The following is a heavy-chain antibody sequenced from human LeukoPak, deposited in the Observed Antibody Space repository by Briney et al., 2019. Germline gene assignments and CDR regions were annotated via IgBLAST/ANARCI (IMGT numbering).Heavy chain of an antibody. CDR2: ISSDGSNK. J-gene: IGHJ4*02. D-gene: IGHD3-10*01. CDR3: AKDRRYYGSGSYYTFDY. CDR1: GFTFNSHA. V-gene: IGHV3-30-3*01. Sequence: PGGSLRLSCAASGFTFNSHAMHWVRQAPGKGLEWVAVISSDGSNKYYADSVKGRFTISRDNSKNTLYLQMNSLRAEDTAVYYCAKDRRYYGSGSYYTFDYWGQGTLVTVSS.